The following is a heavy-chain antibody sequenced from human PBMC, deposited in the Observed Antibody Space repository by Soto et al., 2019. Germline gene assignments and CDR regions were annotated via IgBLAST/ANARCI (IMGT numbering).Heavy chain of an antibody. CDR1: GFTFSSYG. D-gene: IGHD3-16*01. Sequence: QVQLVESGGGVVQPGRSLRLSCAASGFTFSSYGMHWVRQAPGKGLEWVAVISYDGSNKYYADSVKGRFTISSDNSKNTLYLQMNSLRAEDTAVYYWAKDGASQSVDYWGQGTLVTVSS. J-gene: IGHJ4*02. CDR3: AKDGASQSVDY. V-gene: IGHV3-30*18. CDR2: ISYDGSNK.